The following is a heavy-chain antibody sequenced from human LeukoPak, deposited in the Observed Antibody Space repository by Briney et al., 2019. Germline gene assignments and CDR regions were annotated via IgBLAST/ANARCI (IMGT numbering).Heavy chain of an antibody. J-gene: IGHJ4*02. CDR3: ARTTVTTFGSY. D-gene: IGHD4-17*01. V-gene: IGHV4-59*12. CDR1: GGSISSYY. Sequence: PSETLSLTCTVSGGSISSYYWSWIRQPPGKGLEWIGYIYYSGSTNYNPSLKSRVTISVDTSKNQFSLKLSSVTAADTAVYYCARTTVTTFGSYWGQGTLVTVSS. CDR2: IYYSGST.